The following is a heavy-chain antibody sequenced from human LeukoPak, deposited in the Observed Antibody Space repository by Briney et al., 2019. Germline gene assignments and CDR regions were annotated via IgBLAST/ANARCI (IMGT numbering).Heavy chain of an antibody. CDR2: ISYDGSNK. CDR1: GSTFSSYG. J-gene: IGHJ4*02. V-gene: IGHV3-30*18. D-gene: IGHD3-3*01. Sequence: PGRSLRLSCAASGSTFSSYGMHWVRQAPGKGLEWVAVISYDGSNKYYADSVKGRFTISRDNSKNTLYLQMNSLRAEDTAVYYCAKDRAFWSGYFDYWGQGTLVTVSS. CDR3: AKDRAFWSGYFDY.